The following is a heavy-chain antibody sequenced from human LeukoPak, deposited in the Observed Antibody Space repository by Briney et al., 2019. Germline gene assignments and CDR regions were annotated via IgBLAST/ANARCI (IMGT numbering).Heavy chain of an antibody. CDR2: MHYSGAT. J-gene: IGHJ4*02. CDR3: AKVASGSYYNWPFDY. V-gene: IGHV4-39*07. Sequence: SETLSLTCTVSGGSISSSNYYWGWIRQPPGKGLEWIGSMHYSGATYDNPSLKSRVTISVDTSKNQFSLKLSSVTAADTAVYYCAKVASGSYYNWPFDYWGQGTLVTVSS. D-gene: IGHD1-26*01. CDR1: GGSISSSNYY.